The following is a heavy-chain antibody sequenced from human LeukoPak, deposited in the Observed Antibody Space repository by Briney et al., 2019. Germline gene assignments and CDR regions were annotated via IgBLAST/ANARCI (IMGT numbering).Heavy chain of an antibody. CDR2: MNPNSANT. V-gene: IGHV1-8*01. CDR1: GYTFTSYD. J-gene: IGHJ5*02. D-gene: IGHD6-13*01. CDR3: AAMAAAGIWWTWFDP. Sequence: GASVKVSCKASGYTFTSYDINWVRQATGQGLEWMGWMNPNSANTGYAQNFQGRVTMTRNTSISTAYMELSSLRAEDTAVYYCAAMAAAGIWWTWFDPWGQGTLVAVSS.